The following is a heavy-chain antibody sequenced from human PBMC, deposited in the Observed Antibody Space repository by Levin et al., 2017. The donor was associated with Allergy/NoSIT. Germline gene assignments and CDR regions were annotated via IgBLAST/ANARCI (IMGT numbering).Heavy chain of an antibody. V-gene: IGHV3-30*04. CDR1: GFTFNSHA. Sequence: GGSLRLSCAASGFTFNSHAMHWVRQAPGKGLEWLALISFDGSHTNSADSVKGRFTISRDDSKNTLYLQMNNLRIDDTAVYFCARDLSGSWTVDYWGRGTLVTVSA. CDR3: ARDLSGSWTVDY. J-gene: IGHJ4*02. D-gene: IGHD6-13*01. CDR2: ISFDGSHT.